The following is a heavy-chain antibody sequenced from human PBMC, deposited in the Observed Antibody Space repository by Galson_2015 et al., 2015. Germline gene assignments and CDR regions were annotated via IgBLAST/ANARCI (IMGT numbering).Heavy chain of an antibody. CDR1: GLTFSTYD. CDR2: INGRGDGT. D-gene: IGHD2-21*01. Sequence: LRLSCAASGLTFSTYDTSWVRQAPGKGLEWVSSINGRGDGTTYADSVKGRFTISRDNSKNTLYLQMNSLRAEDTADYYRAKSIDYWYFDLWGRGTLVTVSS. J-gene: IGHJ2*01. CDR3: AKSIDYWYFDL. V-gene: IGHV3-23*01.